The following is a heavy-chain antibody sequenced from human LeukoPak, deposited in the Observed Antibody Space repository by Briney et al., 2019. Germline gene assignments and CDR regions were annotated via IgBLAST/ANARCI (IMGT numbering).Heavy chain of an antibody. CDR1: GYSFTNYW. J-gene: IGHJ6*02. CDR3: ARGSPYGYYYYGMDV. Sequence: GASLKISCKGSGYSFTNYWIGWVRPMPGQGLEWMGIIYPGDSVTRYSPSFQGRVTISADKSISTAYLQWSSLQASDTAMYYCARGSPYGYYYYGMDVWGQGTTVTVSS. V-gene: IGHV5-51*01. D-gene: IGHD2-8*01. CDR2: IYPGDSVT.